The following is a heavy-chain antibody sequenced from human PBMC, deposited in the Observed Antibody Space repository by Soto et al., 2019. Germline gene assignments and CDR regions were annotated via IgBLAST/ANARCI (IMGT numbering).Heavy chain of an antibody. CDR1: GYTFTSYG. CDR3: ARALTIARSRLYVPFRY. D-gene: IGHD4-17*01. Sequence: QVQLVQSGAEVKKPGASVKVSCKASGYTFTSYGISWVRQAPGQGLEWMGWISAYNGNTNYAQKLQARVTMTTDTSTSTACMGLRSLRSDDTAVYSCARALTIARSRLYVPFRYWGQGTLVTVSS. V-gene: IGHV1-18*01. J-gene: IGHJ4*02. CDR2: ISAYNGNT.